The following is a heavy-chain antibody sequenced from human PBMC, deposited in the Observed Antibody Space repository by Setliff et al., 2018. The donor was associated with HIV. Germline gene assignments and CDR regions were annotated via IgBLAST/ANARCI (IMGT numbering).Heavy chain of an antibody. CDR3: ARRDGRLLNGFDF. CDR2: IYPGDSDT. D-gene: IGHD2-21*02. V-gene: IGHV5-51*03. J-gene: IGHJ3*01. Sequence: GRSLKISCKGSAYSFTTFWIAWVRQMPGKGLEWMGIIYPGDSDTTYSPSFQGQVTISVDKSISTAYLQWSSLKASDTAMYYCARRDGRLLNGFDFWGQGTMVT. CDR1: AYSFTTFW.